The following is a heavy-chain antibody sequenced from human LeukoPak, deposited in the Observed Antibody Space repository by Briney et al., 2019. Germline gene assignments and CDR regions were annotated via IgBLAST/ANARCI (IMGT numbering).Heavy chain of an antibody. CDR3: ARAVDDYDDAFDI. CDR1: DVSISSYY. J-gene: IGHJ3*02. V-gene: IGHV4-59*12. D-gene: IGHD3-22*01. Sequence: SGTLSLTCAVSDVSISSYYWSWIRQPPGKGLEWIGYIYYSGSTNYNPSLKSRVTISVDTSKNQFSLKLSSVTAADTAVYYCARAVDDYDDAFDIWGQGTMVTVSS. CDR2: IYYSGST.